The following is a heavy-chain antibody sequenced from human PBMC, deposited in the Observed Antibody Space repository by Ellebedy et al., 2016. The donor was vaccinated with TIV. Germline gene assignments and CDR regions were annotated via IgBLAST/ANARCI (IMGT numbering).Heavy chain of an antibody. Sequence: MPSETLSLTCAVSGDSISSSNWWSWVRQPPGKGLEWIGEIFHSGSTNYSPSLKSRVTISIDKSKNHFSLRLSSVTAADTAVYYCARSDSLCGMDVWGQGTTVTVSS. D-gene: IGHD5-18*01. V-gene: IGHV4-4*02. J-gene: IGHJ6*02. CDR2: IFHSGST. CDR1: GDSISSSNW. CDR3: ARSDSLCGMDV.